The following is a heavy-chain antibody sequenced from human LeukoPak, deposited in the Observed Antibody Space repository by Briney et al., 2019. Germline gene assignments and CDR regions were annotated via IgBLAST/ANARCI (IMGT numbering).Heavy chain of an antibody. CDR3: AKEGDISSSWYLSNYFDY. J-gene: IGHJ4*02. V-gene: IGHV3-30*18. CDR2: TSYDGSNT. Sequence: GGSLRLSCAASGFTFRTYGMHWVRQAPGKGLEWVAVTSYDGSNTYYADSVKGRFTISRDNSKNTLYLQMDSLRAEDTAVYYCAKEGDISSSWYLSNYFDYWGQGTLVTVSS. D-gene: IGHD6-13*01. CDR1: GFTFRTYG.